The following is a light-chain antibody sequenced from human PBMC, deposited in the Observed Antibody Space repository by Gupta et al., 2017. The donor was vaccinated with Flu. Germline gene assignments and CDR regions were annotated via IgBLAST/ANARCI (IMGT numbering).Light chain of an antibody. V-gene: IGKV2-28*01. Sequence: DIVMTQSPLSLPVTPGEPASISCRSSQSLLHSNGYNYLDWYRQKPGQSPQLMIYLGSKRAFGDTVRFSGRGEVNDFTLKSRRGEDEDGGVCYSMQHLPTRTFGQGTKVEIK. CDR1: QSLLHSNGYNY. CDR3: MQHLPTRT. CDR2: LGS. J-gene: IGKJ1*01.